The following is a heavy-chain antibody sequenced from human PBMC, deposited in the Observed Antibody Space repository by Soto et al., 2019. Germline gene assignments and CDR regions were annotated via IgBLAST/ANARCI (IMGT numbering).Heavy chain of an antibody. J-gene: IGHJ4*02. V-gene: IGHV3-33*01. Sequence: GGSLRLSCAASGFTFSSYGMHWVRQAPGKGLEWVAVIWYDGSNKYYADSVKGRFTISRDNSKNTLYLQMNSLRAEDTAVYYCARAPSEMATKPDYWGQGTLVTVSS. CDR1: GFTFSSYG. D-gene: IGHD5-12*01. CDR2: IWYDGSNK. CDR3: ARAPSEMATKPDY.